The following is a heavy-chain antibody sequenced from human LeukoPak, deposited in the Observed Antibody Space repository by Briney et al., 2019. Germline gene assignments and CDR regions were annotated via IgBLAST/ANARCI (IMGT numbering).Heavy chain of an antibody. V-gene: IGHV3-21*04. D-gene: IGHD5-18*01. J-gene: IGHJ4*02. CDR3: AKRIQSAMAMGY. Sequence: GGSLRLSCAASGFTFSSFTMVWVRQAPGKGLEWVSSISPTSSYIYYADSLKGRFTISRDNAKNSLYLQMNSLRAEDTAVYYCAKRIQSAMAMGYWGQGTLVTVSS. CDR2: ISPTSSYI. CDR1: GFTFSSFT.